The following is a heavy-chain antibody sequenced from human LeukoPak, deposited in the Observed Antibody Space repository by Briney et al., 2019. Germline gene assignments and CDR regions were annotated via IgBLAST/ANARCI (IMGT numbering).Heavy chain of an antibody. J-gene: IGHJ5*02. V-gene: IGHV3-7*01. CDR2: IKQDGSEK. CDR1: GFTFSTYW. Sequence: GGSLRLSCAASGFTFSTYWMSWVRQAPGKGLEWVANIKQDGSEKYYVDSVKGPLTISRDNAKNSLYLQMNSLRAEDTAVYYCAHGDYGGQAYNWFDPWGQGTLVTVSS. D-gene: IGHD4-17*01. CDR3: AHGDYGGQAYNWFDP.